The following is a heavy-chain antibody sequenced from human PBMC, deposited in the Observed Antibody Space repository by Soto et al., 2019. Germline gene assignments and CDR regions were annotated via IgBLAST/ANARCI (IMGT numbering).Heavy chain of an antibody. J-gene: IGHJ3*02. D-gene: IGHD3-22*01. CDR1: GYTFTSYA. V-gene: IGHV1-3*01. Sequence: ASVKVSCKASGYTFTSYAMHWVRQAPGQRLEWMGWINAGNGNTKYSQKFQGRVTITRDTSASTAYMELSSLRSEDTAVYYCAGGLDSSGYNNAFDIWGQGTMVTVSS. CDR2: INAGNGNT. CDR3: AGGLDSSGYNNAFDI.